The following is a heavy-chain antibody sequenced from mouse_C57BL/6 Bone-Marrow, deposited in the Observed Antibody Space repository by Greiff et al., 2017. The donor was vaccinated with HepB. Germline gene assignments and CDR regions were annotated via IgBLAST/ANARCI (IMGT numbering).Heavy chain of an antibody. CDR3: AREGYGSSYVGY. J-gene: IGHJ2*01. V-gene: IGHV1-22*01. CDR2: INPNNGGT. D-gene: IGHD1-1*01. Sequence: EVKLVESGPELVKPGASVKMSCKASGYTFTDYNMHWVKQSHGKSLEWIGYINPNNGGTSYNQKFKGKATLTVNKSSSTAYMELRSLTSEDSAVYYCAREGYGSSYVGYWGQGTTLTVSS. CDR1: GYTFTDYN.